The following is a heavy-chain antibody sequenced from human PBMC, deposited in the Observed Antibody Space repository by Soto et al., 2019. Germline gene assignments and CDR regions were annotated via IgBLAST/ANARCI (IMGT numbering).Heavy chain of an antibody. V-gene: IGHV4-34*01. D-gene: IGHD1-26*01. CDR2: INHSGST. Sequence: PSETLSLTCAVYGGSFSGYYWSWIRQPPGKGLEWIGEINHSGSTNYNPSLKSRVTISVDTSKNQFALKLSSVTAADTAVYYCASGRSYLTGSWYYGMDVWGQGTTVTVSS. CDR3: ASGRSYLTGSWYYGMDV. J-gene: IGHJ6*02. CDR1: GGSFSGYY.